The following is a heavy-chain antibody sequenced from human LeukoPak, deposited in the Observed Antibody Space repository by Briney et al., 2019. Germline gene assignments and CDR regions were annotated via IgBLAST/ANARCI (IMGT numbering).Heavy chain of an antibody. CDR3: ARPIYSGSYRHAFEI. Sequence: SETLSLTCTVSVGSISSSSYYWGWIRQPPGKVREWIGCIYYRGSTYYTPSLKSRVTISVDTSKNQISLKLSSVTAADTAVYYCARPIYSGSYRHAFEIWGQGTMVTVSS. CDR1: VGSISSSSYY. CDR2: IYYRGST. D-gene: IGHD1-26*01. V-gene: IGHV4-39*01. J-gene: IGHJ3*02.